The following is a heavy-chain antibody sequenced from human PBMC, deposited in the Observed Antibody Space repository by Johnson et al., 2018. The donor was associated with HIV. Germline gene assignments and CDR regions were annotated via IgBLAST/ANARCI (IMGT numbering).Heavy chain of an antibody. CDR3: AKRGSGWPSDAFDI. CDR2: IWYDGNNK. J-gene: IGHJ3*02. Sequence: QVQLVESGGGVVQPGRSLRLSCVASGFTFSSYGMHWVRQAPGKGVQWVAVIWYDGNNKYYAASVKGRFTISRDNSKNTLYLQMNSLRAEDTAVYYCAKRGSGWPSDAFDIWGQGTMVTVSS. D-gene: IGHD6-19*01. V-gene: IGHV3-33*06. CDR1: GFTFSSYG.